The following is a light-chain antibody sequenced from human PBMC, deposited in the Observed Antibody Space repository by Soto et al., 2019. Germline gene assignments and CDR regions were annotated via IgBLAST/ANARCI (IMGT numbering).Light chain of an antibody. J-gene: IGLJ1*01. Sequence: QSVLTQPASVSGSPGQSITISCTGTSSDVGFSNFVSWYQQHPGKAPKLMISDVNNRPSGVSNRFSGSKSGNTASLPLSGLQAEEENDYYCISFTSTNTDVFGPGTKVTVL. V-gene: IGLV2-14*01. CDR2: DVN. CDR3: ISFTSTNTDV. CDR1: SSDVGFSNF.